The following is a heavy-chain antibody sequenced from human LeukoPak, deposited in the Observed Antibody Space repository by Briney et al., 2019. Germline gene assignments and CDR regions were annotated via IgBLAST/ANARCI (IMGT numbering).Heavy chain of an antibody. CDR3: AREDFLGVRGEYYYYMDV. V-gene: IGHV4-4*02. Sequence: SETLSLTCAVSGGSISSNNWWWSWVRQPPGKGLEWIGYIYYSGSTNYNPSLKSRVTMSVDTSKNQFSLKLSSVTAADTAVYYCAREDFLGVRGEYYYYMDVWGKGTTVTVSS. D-gene: IGHD3-10*01. J-gene: IGHJ6*03. CDR2: IYYSGST. CDR1: GGSISSNNW.